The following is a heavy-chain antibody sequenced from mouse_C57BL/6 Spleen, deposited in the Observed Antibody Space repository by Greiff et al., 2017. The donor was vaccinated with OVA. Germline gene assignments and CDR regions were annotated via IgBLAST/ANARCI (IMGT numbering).Heavy chain of an antibody. V-gene: IGHV1-53*01. CDR3: ARRMVTHYYAMDY. Sequence: QVQLQQPGTELVKPGASVKLSCKASGYTFTSYWMHWVKQRPGQGLEWIGNINPSNGGTNYNEQFKSKATLTVDKSSSTAYMQLSSLTSEVSAVDYSARRMVTHYYAMDYWGQGTSVTVSS. CDR2: INPSNGGT. CDR1: GYTFTSYW. J-gene: IGHJ4*01. D-gene: IGHD2-2*01.